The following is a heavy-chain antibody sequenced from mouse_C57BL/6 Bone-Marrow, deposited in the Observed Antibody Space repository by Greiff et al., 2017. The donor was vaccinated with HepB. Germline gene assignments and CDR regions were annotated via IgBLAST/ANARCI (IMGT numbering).Heavy chain of an antibody. V-gene: IGHV5-4*01. J-gene: IGHJ4*01. CDR1: GFTFSSYA. CDR3: ARDNYGSSYYAMDY. CDR2: ISDGGSYT. Sequence: EVNVVESGGGLVKPGGSLKLSCAASGFTFSSYAMSWVRQTPEKRLEWVATISDGGSYTYYPDNVKGRFTISRDNAKNNLYLQMSHLKSEDTAMYYCARDNYGSSYYAMDYWGQGTSVTVSS. D-gene: IGHD1-1*01.